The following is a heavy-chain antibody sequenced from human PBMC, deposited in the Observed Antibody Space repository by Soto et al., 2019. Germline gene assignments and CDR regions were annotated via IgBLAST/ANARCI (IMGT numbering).Heavy chain of an antibody. Sequence: QVQLVESGGGVVQPGRSLRLSCAASGFIFSDYAMHWVRQAPGKGLEWVAVISYGGDNKYYADSVRGRFAFSRDNLKNTLDLQMNSLNPEDTAVYHCAKARHSTSWYGLESDFWGQGTLVTVSS. CDR2: ISYGGDNK. V-gene: IGHV3-30*09. CDR3: AKARHSTSWYGLESDF. J-gene: IGHJ4*02. D-gene: IGHD6-13*01. CDR1: GFIFSDYA.